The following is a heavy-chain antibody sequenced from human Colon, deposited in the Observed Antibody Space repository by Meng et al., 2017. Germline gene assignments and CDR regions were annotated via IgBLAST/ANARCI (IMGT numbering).Heavy chain of an antibody. V-gene: IGHV1-8*01. CDR3: ARTSYHDY. Sequence: ASVKVSCKASGYTFSNYDINWVRQATGQGLEWVGWMNPNSGNTGYSQKFQGRVTMTRNLPINTAYMELSRLSSEDTAVYYCARTSYHDYWGQGTLVTVSS. CDR2: MNPNSGNT. CDR1: GYTFSNYD. D-gene: IGHD3-16*02. J-gene: IGHJ4*01.